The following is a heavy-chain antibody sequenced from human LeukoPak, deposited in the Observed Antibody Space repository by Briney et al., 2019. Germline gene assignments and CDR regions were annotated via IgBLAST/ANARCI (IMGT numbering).Heavy chain of an antibody. CDR1: GFTFSSYG. CDR2: ISYDGSNK. J-gene: IGHJ4*02. CDR3: AKGGDYYGSGSRGIDY. D-gene: IGHD3-10*01. Sequence: GGSLRLSCAASGFTFSSYGMHWVRQAPGKGLEWVAVISYDGSNKYYADSVKGRFTISRDNSKNTLYLQMNSLRAEDTAVYYCAKGGDYYGSGSRGIDYWGQGTLVTVSS. V-gene: IGHV3-30*18.